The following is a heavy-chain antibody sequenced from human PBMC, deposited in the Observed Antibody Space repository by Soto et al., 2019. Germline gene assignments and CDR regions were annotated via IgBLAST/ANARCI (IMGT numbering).Heavy chain of an antibody. CDR1: GGTFSSYA. CDR2: IIPIFGTA. Sequence: QVQLVQSGAEVKKPGSSVKVSCKASGGTFSSYAISWVRQAPGQGLEWMGGIIPIFGTANYAQKLQGRVTITADKSTSTAYMELSSLRSEDTAVYYCARGDYYGSGSSRSYYYGMDVWGQGNTVTVSS. V-gene: IGHV1-69*06. CDR3: ARGDYYGSGSSRSYYYGMDV. J-gene: IGHJ6*02. D-gene: IGHD3-10*01.